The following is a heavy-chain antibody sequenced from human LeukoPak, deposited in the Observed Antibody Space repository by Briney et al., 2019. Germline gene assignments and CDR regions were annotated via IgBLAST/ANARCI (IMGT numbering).Heavy chain of an antibody. CDR1: GYTFTNYG. J-gene: IGHJ6*02. CDR3: ARGYCRSTSCHEPPLYGMDV. Sequence: ASIKVSCKASGYTFTNYGFSWVRQAPGQGLEWMGWISRYSGNTNYAQQLQGRVTMTSDTSTSTVYMELRSLRSDDTAVYYCARGYCRSTSCHEPPLYGMDVWGQGTTVTVS. V-gene: IGHV1-18*04. D-gene: IGHD2-2*01. CDR2: ISRYSGNT.